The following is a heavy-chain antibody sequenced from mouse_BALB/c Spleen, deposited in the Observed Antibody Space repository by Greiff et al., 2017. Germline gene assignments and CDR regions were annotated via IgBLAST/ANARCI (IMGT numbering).Heavy chain of an antibody. CDR3: ARDDYGSSYYGDY. V-gene: IGHV2-9*02. Sequence: VQLQESGPGLVAPSQTLSITCTASGFSLTSYGVHWVRQPPGKGLEWLGVIRAGGNTNYNSALMSRLTISKDNSKSQVFIKMNRLQTDDTSMYDCARDDYGSSYYGDYWGQGTTLTVSA. CDR1: GFSLTSYG. CDR2: IRAGGNT. J-gene: IGHJ2*01. D-gene: IGHD1-1*01.